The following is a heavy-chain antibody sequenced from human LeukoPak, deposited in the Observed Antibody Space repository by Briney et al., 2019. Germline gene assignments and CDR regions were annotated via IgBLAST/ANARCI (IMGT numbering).Heavy chain of an antibody. CDR3: ARGRGVSSSWWYAFDI. CDR2: ISSSSSYR. J-gene: IGHJ3*02. V-gene: IGHV3-21*01. Sequence: GGSLRLSCAASGFIFSSHSMDWVRQAPGKGLEWVSSISSSSSYRYYADSVKGRFTISRDNAKKSLYLHMNSLRAEDTAVYYCARGRGVSSSWWYAFDIWGQGTMVTVSS. CDR1: GFIFSSHS. D-gene: IGHD6-13*01.